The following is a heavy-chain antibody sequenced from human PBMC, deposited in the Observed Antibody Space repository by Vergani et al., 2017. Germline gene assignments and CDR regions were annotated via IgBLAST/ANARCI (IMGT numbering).Heavy chain of an antibody. V-gene: IGHV4-34*01. CDR1: GGSFSGYY. D-gene: IGHD2-2*01. J-gene: IGHJ6*03. CDR3: ARSLIVVVPAAIRRRVYYYMDV. Sequence: QVQLQQWGAGLLKPSETLSLTCAVYGGSFSGYYWSWIRQPPGKGLEWIGEINHSGSTNYNPSLKSRVTISVDTSKNQFSLKLSSVTAADTAVYYCARSLIVVVPAAIRRRVYYYMDVWGKGTTVTGSS. CDR2: INHSGST.